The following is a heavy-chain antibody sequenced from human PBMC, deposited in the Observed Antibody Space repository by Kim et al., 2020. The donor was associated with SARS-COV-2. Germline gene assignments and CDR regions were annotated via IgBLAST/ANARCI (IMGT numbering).Heavy chain of an antibody. CDR2: INPSGGST. CDR3: ARDPRIAAAGTGFDY. V-gene: IGHV1-46*01. D-gene: IGHD6-13*01. Sequence: ASVKVSCKASGYTFTSYYMHWVRQAPGQGLAWMGIINPSGGSTSYTQKFQGRVTMTRDTSTSTVYMELSSLRSEDTAVYYCARDPRIAAAGTGFDYWGQGTLVTVSS. CDR1: GYTFTSYY. J-gene: IGHJ4*02.